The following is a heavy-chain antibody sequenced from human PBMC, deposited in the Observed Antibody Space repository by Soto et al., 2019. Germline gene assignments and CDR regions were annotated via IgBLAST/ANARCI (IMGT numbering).Heavy chain of an antibody. CDR1: GFTFSSYG. V-gene: IGHV3-33*01. CDR2: IWYDGSNK. J-gene: IGHJ4*02. CDR3: ARGRIQLWLPPFDY. Sequence: PGGSLRLSCAASGFTFSSYGMHWVRQAPGKGLEWVAVIWYDGSNKYYADSVKGRFTSSRDNSKNTLYLQMNSLRAEDTAVYYCARGRIQLWLPPFDYWGQGTLVTVSS. D-gene: IGHD5-18*01.